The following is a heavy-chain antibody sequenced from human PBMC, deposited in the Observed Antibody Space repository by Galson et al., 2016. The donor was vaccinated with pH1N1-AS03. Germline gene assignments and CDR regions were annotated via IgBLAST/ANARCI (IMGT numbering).Heavy chain of an antibody. V-gene: IGHV3-49*04. CDR2: IRSKAYGGTT. CDR1: GFTFSSYS. D-gene: IGHD1-20*01. J-gene: IGHJ4*02. CDR3: TRVTVYYFDY. Sequence: SLRLSCAASGFTFSSYSFNWARQAPGKGLEWVGFIRSKAYGGTTQYAASVKGRLTIPRDDSKSIAYLQMNSLKTEDTSVCYCTRVTVYYFDYWGQGTLVPVSS.